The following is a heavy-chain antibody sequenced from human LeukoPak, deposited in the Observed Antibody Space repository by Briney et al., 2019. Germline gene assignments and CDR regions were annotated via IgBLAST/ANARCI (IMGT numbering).Heavy chain of an antibody. CDR3: ARAYCSGGSCYSALDY. Sequence: GASVKVSCKASGGTFSSYAISWVRQAPGQGLEWMGRIIPIFGTANYAQKFQGRVTITTDESTSTAYMELSSLRSEDTAVYYCARAYCSGGSCYSALDYWGQGTLVTVSS. J-gene: IGHJ4*02. CDR1: GGTFSSYA. D-gene: IGHD2-15*01. CDR2: IIPIFGTA. V-gene: IGHV1-69*05.